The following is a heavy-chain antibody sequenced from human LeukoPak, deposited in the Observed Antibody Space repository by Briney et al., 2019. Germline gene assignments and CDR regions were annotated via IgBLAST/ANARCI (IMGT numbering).Heavy chain of an antibody. CDR3: TRDLVGYYYDSSGYLGGAFDI. CDR2: IRSKAYGGTT. CDR1: GFTFGGYA. D-gene: IGHD3-22*01. V-gene: IGHV3-49*04. Sequence: GGSLRLSCTASGFTFGGYAMSWVRQAPGKGLEWVGFIRSKAYGGTTEYAASVKGIFTISRDDSKSIGYLQMNSLKTEDTAVYYCTRDLVGYYYDSSGYLGGAFDIWGQGRMVTVS. J-gene: IGHJ3*02.